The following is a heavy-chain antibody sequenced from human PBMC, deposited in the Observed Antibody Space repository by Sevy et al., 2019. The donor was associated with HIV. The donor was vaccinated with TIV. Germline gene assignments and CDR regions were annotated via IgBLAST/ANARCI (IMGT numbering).Heavy chain of an antibody. CDR3: ARGGDFNDRSAKRDFDY. CDR2: IWNDGSNK. J-gene: IGHJ4*02. Sequence: GGSLRLSCEASGFTFSTYWLTWVRQVPGKGLEWVAVIWNDGSNKYYADSVKGRFTISRDNSKNTLYLQMNSLRVEDTAVYFCARGGDFNDRSAKRDFDYWGQGTLVTVSS. D-gene: IGHD3-22*01. V-gene: IGHV3-33*08. CDR1: GFTFSTYW.